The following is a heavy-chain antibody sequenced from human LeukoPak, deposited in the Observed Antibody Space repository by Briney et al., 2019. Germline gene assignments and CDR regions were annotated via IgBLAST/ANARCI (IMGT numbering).Heavy chain of an antibody. CDR2: TNRDDSDT. J-gene: IGHJ4*02. V-gene: IGHV3-74*01. Sequence: VGSLRLSCAASGFTLSGYWMHGVRPAPGKGLVWVSRTNRDDSDTSYADSVKGRFTISRDKATSTLYLQMNSLRVEDTAVYYCARSANYLDTSGQDYWGQGTRVTAS. CDR1: GFTLSGYW. CDR3: ARSANYLDTSGQDY. D-gene: IGHD3-22*01.